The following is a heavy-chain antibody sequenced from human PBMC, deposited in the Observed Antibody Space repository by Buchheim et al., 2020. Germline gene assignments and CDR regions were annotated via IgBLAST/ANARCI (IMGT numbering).Heavy chain of an antibody. CDR1: GFSFRSYW. CDR2: LKGDGIEK. Sequence: EVQLVESGGGLVQTGGSLRLSCAASGFSFRSYWMSWVRQGPGKGLEWLANLKGDGIEKYYVDSVKGRFTISRDNAPNSLYLQMNSLRAEDTAVYYCARYSSSADYFEFWGQGTL. V-gene: IGHV3-7*01. D-gene: IGHD3-22*01. J-gene: IGHJ4*02. CDR3: ARYSSSADYFEF.